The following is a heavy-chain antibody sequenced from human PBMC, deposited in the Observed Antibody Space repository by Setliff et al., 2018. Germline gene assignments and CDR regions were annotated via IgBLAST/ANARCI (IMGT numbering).Heavy chain of an antibody. Sequence: SETLSLTCIVSGGSVGSGSYYWSWIRQPAGKGLEWIGLIQSTGNTNYNPSLQSRVTISIDTSKNQFSLRLRSVTAADTAVYFCARDNTMVGATDYWGLGTLVTVS. V-gene: IGHV4-61*02. J-gene: IGHJ4*02. CDR3: ARDNTMVGATDY. D-gene: IGHD1-26*01. CDR1: GGSVGSGSYY. CDR2: IQSTGNT.